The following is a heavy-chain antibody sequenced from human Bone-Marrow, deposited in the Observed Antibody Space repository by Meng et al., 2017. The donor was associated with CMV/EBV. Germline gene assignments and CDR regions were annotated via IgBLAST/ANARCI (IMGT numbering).Heavy chain of an antibody. CDR2: INQDGSEK. V-gene: IGHV3-7*01. CDR3: AREGSYDFWSGYFNRDAFDI. J-gene: IGHJ3*02. D-gene: IGHD3-3*01. CDR1: GFIFSSYW. Sequence: GGSLRLSCAASGFIFSSYWMTWVRQAPGKGLEWVANINQDGSEKKYVDSVKGRFTISRDNSKNTLYLQMNSLRAEDTAVYYCAREGSYDFWSGYFNRDAFDIWGQGTMVTVSS.